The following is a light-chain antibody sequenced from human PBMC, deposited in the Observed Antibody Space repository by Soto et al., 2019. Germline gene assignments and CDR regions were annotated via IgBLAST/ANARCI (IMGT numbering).Light chain of an antibody. CDR2: VAS. CDR3: QQLNSYPRT. CDR1: QSISSW. Sequence: DIQMTQSPSIVSASVGDRVTITCRASQSISSWLAWYQQKPGKAPKILIYVASTLQSGVPSRFSGSGFGTEFTLTISSLQPEDFATYYCQQLNSYPRTFGPGTKVDI. V-gene: IGKV1-5*01. J-gene: IGKJ3*01.